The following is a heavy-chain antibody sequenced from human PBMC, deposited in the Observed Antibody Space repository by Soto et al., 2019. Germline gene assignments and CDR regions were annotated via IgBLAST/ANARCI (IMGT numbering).Heavy chain of an antibody. CDR2: IGTAGDT. D-gene: IGHD1-26*01. V-gene: IGHV3-13*04. Sequence: PGGSLRLSCAASGFTFSSSDMPWVRQGTGKGLEWVSAIGTAGDTYYPDSVKGRFTISRENAKNSLYLQMSSLRAGDTAVYYCVRDDIRLGIDYWGLGTRVTVAS. CDR3: VRDDIRLGIDY. J-gene: IGHJ4*02. CDR1: GFTFSSSD.